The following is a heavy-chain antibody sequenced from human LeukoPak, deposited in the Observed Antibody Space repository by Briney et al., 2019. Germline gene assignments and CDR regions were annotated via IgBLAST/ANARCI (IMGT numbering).Heavy chain of an antibody. J-gene: IGHJ4*02. Sequence: PGGSLRLSCAASGFTVSSNYMSWVRQAPGKGLEWVSAISGSGGSTYYADSVKGRFTISRDNSKNTLYLQMNSLRAEDTAVYYCARDVAPGGDSWGWGQGTLVTVSS. D-gene: IGHD2-21*02. CDR3: ARDVAPGGDSWG. V-gene: IGHV3-23*01. CDR1: GFTVSSNY. CDR2: ISGSGGST.